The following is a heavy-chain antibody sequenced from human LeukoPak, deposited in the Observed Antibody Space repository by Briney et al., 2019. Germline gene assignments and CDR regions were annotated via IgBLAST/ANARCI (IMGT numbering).Heavy chain of an antibody. CDR2: ISGSGGNT. D-gene: IGHD1-26*01. Sequence: PGGSLRLSCAASGLTFSNYGMSWVRQAPGKGLEWVSAISGSGGNTYYADSVKGRFTISRDNSKSTLYLQMNSLRAEDTAVYYCAKDDGGSYYIYYYYMDVWGKGTTVTTSS. V-gene: IGHV3-23*01. CDR1: GLTFSNYG. CDR3: AKDDGGSYYIYYYYMDV. J-gene: IGHJ6*03.